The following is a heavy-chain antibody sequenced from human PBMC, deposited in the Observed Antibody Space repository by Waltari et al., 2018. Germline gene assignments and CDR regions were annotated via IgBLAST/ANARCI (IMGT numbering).Heavy chain of an antibody. J-gene: IGHJ4*02. CDR3: GRGVVPAVISPNGVER. V-gene: IGHV5-51*01. Sequence: EVQLVQSGAEVKKPGESLKISCKGSGYSFTSYWIAWVRQMPGKGLEWLGIICTAESDTGYSPCFQGQVTSSGDKSIRTAYLQGSSLKASDTAIYYCGRGVVPAVISPNGVERWGQGTLVTVSS. CDR1: GYSFTSYW. CDR2: ICTAESDT. D-gene: IGHD2-2*02.